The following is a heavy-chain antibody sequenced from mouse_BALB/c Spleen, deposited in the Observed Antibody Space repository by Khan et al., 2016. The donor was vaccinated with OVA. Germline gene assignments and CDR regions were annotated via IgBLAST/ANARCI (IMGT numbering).Heavy chain of an antibody. D-gene: IGHD3-3*01. CDR1: GYTFTEYT. CDR2: INPKIGVT. CDR3: ARDAGRY. V-gene: IGHV1-18*01. J-gene: IGHJ4*01. Sequence: EVQLQQSGPELVKPGASVKISCKTSGYTFTEYTLHWVKQSHGKSLEWIGVINPKIGVTSNNQKFKGKATLTVDKSSSTAYMEFRSLTSEDSAVYYCARDAGRYGGQGTSVTVSS.